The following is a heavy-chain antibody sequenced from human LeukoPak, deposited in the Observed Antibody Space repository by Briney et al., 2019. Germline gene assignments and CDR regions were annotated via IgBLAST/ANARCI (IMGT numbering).Heavy chain of an antibody. D-gene: IGHD6-13*01. Sequence: SETLSLTCAVSGYSISSGYYWGWIRQPPGKGLEWIGSIFHSGITYYNPSLESRLTISVDTSKNQFSLKLSSVTAADTSVYYCARRVYTSSWYFDYWGQGTLVTVSS. V-gene: IGHV4-38-2*01. CDR3: ARRVYTSSWYFDY. CDR2: IFHSGIT. J-gene: IGHJ4*02. CDR1: GYSISSGYY.